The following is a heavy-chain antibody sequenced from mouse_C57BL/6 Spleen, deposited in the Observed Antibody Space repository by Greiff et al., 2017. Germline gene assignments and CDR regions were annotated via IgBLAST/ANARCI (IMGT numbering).Heavy chain of an antibody. CDR2: ISDGGSYT. D-gene: IGHD2-13*01. CDR3: ASGGENYFDY. Sequence: DVQLVGSGGGLVKPGGSLKLSCAASGFTFSSYAMSWVRQTPEKRLEWVATISDGGSYTYYPDNVKGRFTISRDNAKNNLYLQMSHLKSEDTAMYYCASGGENYFDYWGQGTTLTVSS. CDR1: GFTFSSYA. J-gene: IGHJ2*01. V-gene: IGHV5-4*01.